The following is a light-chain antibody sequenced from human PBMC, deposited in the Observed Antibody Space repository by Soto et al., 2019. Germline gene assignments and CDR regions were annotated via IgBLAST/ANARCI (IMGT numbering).Light chain of an antibody. J-gene: IGKJ4*01. V-gene: IGKV3-15*01. CDR3: QQYNNWPLT. CDR2: GAS. CDR1: QSISSQ. Sequence: RASQSISSQLAWYQQKPGQAPRLLISGASTRATGIPARFSGGGSGTEFTLTISSLQSEDFAFYYCQQYNNWPLTFGGGTKV.